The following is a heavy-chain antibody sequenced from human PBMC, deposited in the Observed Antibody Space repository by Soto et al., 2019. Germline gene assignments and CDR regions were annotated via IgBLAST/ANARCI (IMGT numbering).Heavy chain of an antibody. Sequence: EVQLLESGGGLVQPGGSLRLSCAASGFTFTVYAMTWVRQAPGKGLEWVSGINYGGDSTYYADSVKGRFTISRDNSKNTLYLQMHSLRAEDTAVYYCAKDWACDSWGQGSLVTVSS. CDR3: AKDWACDS. V-gene: IGHV3-23*01. D-gene: IGHD3-16*01. J-gene: IGHJ4*02. CDR1: GFTFTVYA. CDR2: INYGGDST.